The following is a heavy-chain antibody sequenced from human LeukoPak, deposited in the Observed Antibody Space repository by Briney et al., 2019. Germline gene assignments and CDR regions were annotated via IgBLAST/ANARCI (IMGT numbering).Heavy chain of an antibody. J-gene: IGHJ6*03. D-gene: IGHD3-9*01. CDR2: INPNSGGT. V-gene: IGHV1-2*02. CDR3: ARASYDILTGYYEVYYYMDV. Sequence: ASVKVSCKASGYTFTGYYMHWVRQAPGQGLEWMGWINPNSGGTNYAQKFQGRVTMTRDTSISTAYMELSRLRSDDTAVYYCARASYDILTGYYEVYYYMDVWGKGTTVTVSS. CDR1: GYTFTGYY.